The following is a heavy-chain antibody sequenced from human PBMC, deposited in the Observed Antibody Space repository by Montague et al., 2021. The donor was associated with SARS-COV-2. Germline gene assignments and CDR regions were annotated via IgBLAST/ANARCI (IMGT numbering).Heavy chain of an antibody. D-gene: IGHD3-16*01. CDR3: ARTSKLRESSSGNYYYHAMDV. CDR2: LYNGGTT. J-gene: IGHJ6*02. V-gene: IGHV4-39*02. Sequence: SETLSLTCTVSGGSVSSSSYYWGWIRQPPGKGLEWIGSLYNGGTTYYSPSLKSRVTISVDTSKNHFSLNMASVTAADTAVYYCARTSKLRESSSGNYYYHAMDVWGQGTTVTVSS. CDR1: GGSVSSSSYY.